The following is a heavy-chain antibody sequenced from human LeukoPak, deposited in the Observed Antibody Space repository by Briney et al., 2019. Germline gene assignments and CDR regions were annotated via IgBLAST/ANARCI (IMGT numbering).Heavy chain of an antibody. J-gene: IGHJ6*02. CDR2: IYTSGST. D-gene: IGHD4-17*01. Sequence: SETLSLTCTVSGGSISSYYWSWIRQPAGKGLEWIGRIYTSGSTNYNPSLKSRVTTSVDTSKNQFSLKLSSVTAADTAVYYCARDEYRIYGDFGDYYGMDVWGQGTTVTVSS. CDR1: GGSISSYY. CDR3: ARDEYRIYGDFGDYYGMDV. V-gene: IGHV4-4*07.